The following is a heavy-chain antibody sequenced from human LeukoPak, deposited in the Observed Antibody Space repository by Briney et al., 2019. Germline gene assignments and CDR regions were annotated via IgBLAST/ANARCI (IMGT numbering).Heavy chain of an antibody. CDR1: AFTFSSYE. CDR2: IYSSGGNI. V-gene: IGHV3-48*03. J-gene: IGHJ4*02. D-gene: IGHD5-24*01. Sequence: GGSLRLSSAASAFTFSSYEMNWVRQAPGKGLEWVSYIYSSGGNIYYADSVKGRFTIPRDNAKNSLYLQMNSLRVEDTAVYYCAREGADGYNVGFDYWGQGTLVTVSS. CDR3: AREGADGYNVGFDY.